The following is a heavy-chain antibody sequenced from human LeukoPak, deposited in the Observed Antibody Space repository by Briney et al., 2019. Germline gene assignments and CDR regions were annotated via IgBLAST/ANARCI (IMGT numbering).Heavy chain of an antibody. D-gene: IGHD3-10*01. V-gene: IGHV4-39*01. Sequence: SETLSLTCTVSGGSISSSSYYWGWIRQPPGKGLEWIGSIYYSGSTYYDPSLKSRVTISVDTSKNQFSLKLSSVTAADTAVYYCARSLSHYYGSGDWGQGTLVTVSS. CDR2: IYYSGST. J-gene: IGHJ4*02. CDR1: GGSISSSSYY. CDR3: ARSLSHYYGSGD.